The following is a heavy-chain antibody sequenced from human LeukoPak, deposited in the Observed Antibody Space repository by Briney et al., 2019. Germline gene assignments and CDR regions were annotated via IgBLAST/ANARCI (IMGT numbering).Heavy chain of an antibody. CDR2: IDHSGST. D-gene: IGHD1/OR15-1a*01. Sequence: SETLSLTCAVYGGSFSGYYWGWIRQPPGKGLEWIGEIDHSGSTNYNPSLKSRVTTSVDTSKNQFSLKLNSVTAADTAVYYCARTNTVFYYFDYWGQGNLITVAS. CDR1: GGSFSGYY. CDR3: ARTNTVFYYFDY. J-gene: IGHJ4*02. V-gene: IGHV4-34*01.